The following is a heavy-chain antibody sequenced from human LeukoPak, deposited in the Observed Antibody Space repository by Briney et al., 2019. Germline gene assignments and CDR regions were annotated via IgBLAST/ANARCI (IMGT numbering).Heavy chain of an antibody. V-gene: IGHV3-23*01. Sequence: QTGGSLRLSCATSEFTFSSYAMSWVRQAPGKGLEWVSAISGSGGSTYYADSVKGRFTISRDNSKNTLYLQMNSLRAGDTAVYYCAKDWIAARDFDYWGQGTLVTVSS. CDR1: EFTFSSYA. D-gene: IGHD6-6*01. CDR2: ISGSGGST. CDR3: AKDWIAARDFDY. J-gene: IGHJ4*02.